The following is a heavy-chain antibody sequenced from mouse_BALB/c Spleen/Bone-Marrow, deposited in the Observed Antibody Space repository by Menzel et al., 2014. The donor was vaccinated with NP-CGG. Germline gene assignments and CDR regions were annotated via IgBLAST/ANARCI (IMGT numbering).Heavy chain of an antibody. D-gene: IGHD1-1*01. Sequence: EVKLMESGPELVKPGASMKISCKASGYSFTGYTMNWVKQSHGENLEWIGLINPYNGGTSYNQKFKGKATLTVDKSSSTAYMELLSLTSEDSAVYYCARGYGSSYWYFDVWGAGTTVTVSS. CDR1: GYSFTGYT. V-gene: IGHV1-18*01. J-gene: IGHJ1*01. CDR3: ARGYGSSYWYFDV. CDR2: INPYNGGT.